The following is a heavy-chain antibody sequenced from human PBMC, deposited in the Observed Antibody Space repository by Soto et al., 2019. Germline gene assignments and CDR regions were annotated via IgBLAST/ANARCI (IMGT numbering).Heavy chain of an antibody. CDR1: GFTFSSYS. V-gene: IGHV3-33*08. J-gene: IGHJ4*02. CDR2: IRYDGINK. D-gene: IGHD6-19*01. Sequence: GGSLRLSCAASGFTFSSYSMNWVRQAPGKGLEWLTVIRYDGINKFYADSVKGRFTISRDNSENTLYLQMNILRAEDTAVYFCARGRNSGSPFDNWGQGTLVTVSS. CDR3: ARGRNSGSPFDN.